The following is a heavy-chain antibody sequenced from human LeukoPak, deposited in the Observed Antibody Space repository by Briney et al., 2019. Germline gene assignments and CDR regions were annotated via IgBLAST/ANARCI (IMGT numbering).Heavy chain of an antibody. J-gene: IGHJ4*02. CDR1: GFPSDTYW. Sequence: GGSLRLSCAASGFPSDTYWMSWVRQAPGEGLEWVASIKEDGSEKYYVDSVKGRFTISRDNAKNSLYLQMNTLRADDTAVCYCARVDTAMPSPSFDCWGQGTLVTVSS. D-gene: IGHD5-18*01. V-gene: IGHV3-7*03. CDR2: IKEDGSEK. CDR3: ARVDTAMPSPSFDC.